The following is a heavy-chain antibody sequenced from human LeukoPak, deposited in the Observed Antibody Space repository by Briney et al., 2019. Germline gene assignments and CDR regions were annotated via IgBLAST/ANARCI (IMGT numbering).Heavy chain of an antibody. V-gene: IGHV1-2*02. J-gene: IGHJ5*02. CDR3: ARPFRGSFDNWFDP. CDR2: INPNSGGT. Sequence: ASVKVSCKASGYTFTGYYMHWVRQAPGQGLEWMGWINPNSGGTNYAQKFQGRVTMTRDTSIRTAYMELSRLRSDDTAVYYCARPFRGSFDNWFDPWGQGTLVTVSS. CDR1: GYTFTGYY. D-gene: IGHD1-26*01.